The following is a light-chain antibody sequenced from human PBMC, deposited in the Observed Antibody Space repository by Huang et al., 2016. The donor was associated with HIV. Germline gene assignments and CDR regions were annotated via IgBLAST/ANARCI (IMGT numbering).Light chain of an antibody. CDR3: QQYNNLPWT. CDR1: QSVSSN. V-gene: IGKV3-15*01. CDR2: GSS. J-gene: IGKJ1*01. Sequence: EKVMTQSPATLSVSPGERATLSCRASQSVSSNLAWYQQKPVPAPRLLMYGSSTRAIGLPARFSGSGSGTEFTLTISSLQSEDFAVYYCQQYNNLPWTFGQGTKVEIK.